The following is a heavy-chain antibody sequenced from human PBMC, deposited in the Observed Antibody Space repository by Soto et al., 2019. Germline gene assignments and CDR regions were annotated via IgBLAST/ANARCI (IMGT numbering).Heavy chain of an antibody. CDR3: ARLSAGWFDP. CDR2: IYHSGST. Sequence: QVQLQESGPGLVKPSETLSLTCTVSGGSVSSGSYHWGWIRQPPGKGLEWIGNIYHSGSTNYNPSLKRRITISVDTSKTQFSLSLPSVTAADTAVHYCARLSAGWFDPWGQGTLFTVAS. CDR1: GGSVSSGSYH. V-gene: IGHV4-61*01. D-gene: IGHD6-19*01. J-gene: IGHJ5*02.